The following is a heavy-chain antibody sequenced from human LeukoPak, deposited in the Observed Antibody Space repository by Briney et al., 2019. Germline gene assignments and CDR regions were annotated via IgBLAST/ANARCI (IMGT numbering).Heavy chain of an antibody. CDR3: ARAGCGYSSGSFDY. D-gene: IGHD6-19*01. CDR1: GGSLSSYA. J-gene: IGHJ4*02. Sequence: SVKVSCKPSGGSLSSYAISWVRQAPGQGLEWMGGIIPIFGTANHAQKIQGRVTITADESTSTAYMELSSLRSEDTAVYYCARAGCGYSSGSFDYWGQGTLVTVSS. V-gene: IGHV1-69*13. CDR2: IIPIFGTA.